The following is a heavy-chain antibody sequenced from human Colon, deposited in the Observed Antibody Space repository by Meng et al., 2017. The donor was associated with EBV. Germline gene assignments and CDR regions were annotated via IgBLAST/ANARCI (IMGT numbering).Heavy chain of an antibody. CDR2: IYHGGTT. J-gene: IGHJ4*02. CDR1: GDSISSGDYS. CDR3: GRPHLISVAGHFDY. D-gene: IGHD6-19*01. V-gene: IGHV4-30-2*01. Sequence: LHLQQSHSGLVQPSQSLSLPCAVSGDSISSGDYSWSWIRQPPGQGLEWIGYIYHGGTTYNTSLKSRVTISVDNTKNQFSLKLSSVTAADTAVYYCGRPHLISVAGHFDYWGQGTLVTVSS.